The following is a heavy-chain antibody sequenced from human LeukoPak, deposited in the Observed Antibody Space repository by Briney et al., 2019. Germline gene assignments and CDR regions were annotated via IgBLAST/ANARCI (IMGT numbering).Heavy chain of an antibody. D-gene: IGHD6-19*01. Sequence: ASVKVSCKASGYTFTAYYIHWVRQAPGQGLEWMGWINPNSGATNYAQNFQGRVTMTRDTSISTAFMELNRLRSDDRAIYYCARDFRMGYSSGCQRNWGQGTLVTVSS. CDR2: INPNSGAT. J-gene: IGHJ4*02. CDR3: ARDFRMGYSSGCQRN. V-gene: IGHV1-2*02. CDR1: GYTFTAYY.